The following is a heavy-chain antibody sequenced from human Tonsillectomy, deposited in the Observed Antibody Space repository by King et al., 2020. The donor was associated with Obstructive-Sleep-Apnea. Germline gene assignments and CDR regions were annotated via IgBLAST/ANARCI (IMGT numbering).Heavy chain of an antibody. J-gene: IGHJ3*02. Sequence: VQLQESGPGLVKPSETLSLTCSVSGGTVNTYYWSWIRPPPGKGLEWIGYIYYTGNTYYNPSLTSRVTISVDTSKNQFSLKLSSVTAADTAVYYCARVLDHYYDSSGPDAFDIWGQGTMVTVSS. CDR3: ARVLDHYYDSSGPDAFDI. CDR1: GGTVNTYY. D-gene: IGHD3-22*01. V-gene: IGHV4-59*02. CDR2: IYYTGNT.